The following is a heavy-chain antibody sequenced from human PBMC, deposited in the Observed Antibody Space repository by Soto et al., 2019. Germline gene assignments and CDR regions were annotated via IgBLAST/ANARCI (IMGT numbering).Heavy chain of an antibody. CDR2: IYSGGST. Sequence: EVQLVETGGGLIQPGGSLRLSCAASGFTVSSNYMSWVRQAPGKGLEWVSVIYSGGSTYYADSVKGRFTISRDNSKNTRYLQMNSLRAEDTAVYYCARGPMGGGFGEFGTWGQGTLVTVSS. D-gene: IGHD3-10*01. V-gene: IGHV3-53*02. CDR1: GFTVSSNY. J-gene: IGHJ5*02. CDR3: ARGPMGGGFGEFGT.